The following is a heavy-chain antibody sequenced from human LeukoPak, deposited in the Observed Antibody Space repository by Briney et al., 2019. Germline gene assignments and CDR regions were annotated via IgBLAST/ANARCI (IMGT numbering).Heavy chain of an antibody. CDR1: GFTFSNYD. D-gene: IGHD6-25*01. CDR2: ISGSGDST. Sequence: GGSLRISCAASGFTFSNYDMSWVRQAPGKGLEWVSAISGSGDSTYYPDSVKGRFTISRDNSKNTVFLQIHSLRAEDTAVYYCAKDPSGAWLFEHWGQGTLVTVSS. CDR3: AKDPSGAWLFEH. J-gene: IGHJ4*02. V-gene: IGHV3-23*01.